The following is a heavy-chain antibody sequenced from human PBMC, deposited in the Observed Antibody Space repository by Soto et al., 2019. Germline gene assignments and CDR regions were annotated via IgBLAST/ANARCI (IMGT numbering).Heavy chain of an antibody. D-gene: IGHD3-3*01. CDR3: ARATPIGAGTFVNWFDP. CDR2: IYPGDSDT. V-gene: IGHV5-51*01. J-gene: IGHJ5*02. CDR1: GSSFTNYC. Sequence: GESLKISCDGSGSSFTNYCVGLVVQMPGNGLEWMGIIYPGDSDTRYSPSFQGQVTISADKSISTAYLQWSSLKASDTAMYYCARATPIGAGTFVNWFDPWGQGTLVTVSS.